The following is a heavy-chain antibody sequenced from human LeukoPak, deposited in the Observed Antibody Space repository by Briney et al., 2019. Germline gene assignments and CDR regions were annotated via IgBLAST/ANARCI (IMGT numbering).Heavy chain of an antibody. J-gene: IGHJ4*02. Sequence: PRGSLRLSCADPGITLSKYGMSWVRQAPGTGLEWVAGISDSGGRTNYADSVKGRFTISRDNPKNTLYLQMNSLRAEDTAVYFCAERGVVIRVIVIGFHKEAHFFDSWGQGVLVTVSS. CDR2: ISDSGGRT. V-gene: IGHV3-23*01. CDR3: AERGVVIRVIVIGFHKEAHFFDS. CDR1: GITLSKYG. D-gene: IGHD2/OR15-2a*01.